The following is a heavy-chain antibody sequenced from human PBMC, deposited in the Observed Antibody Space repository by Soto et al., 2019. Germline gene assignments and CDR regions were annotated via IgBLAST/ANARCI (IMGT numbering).Heavy chain of an antibody. D-gene: IGHD3-22*01. CDR3: TRDLYYFDSSAYYGHNWFDP. J-gene: IGHJ5*02. V-gene: IGHV1-69*12. CDR2: IIPMFGTT. Sequence: QVQLVQSGAEVKKPGSSVKVSCKASGGTFSTYTMSWVRQAPGQGLEWMGGIIPMFGTTTYAENFQGSVTITEAESTSTAYMELTSLRSEDTAVYYCTRDLYYFDSSAYYGHNWFDPWGQGTRVTVSS. CDR1: GGTFSTYT.